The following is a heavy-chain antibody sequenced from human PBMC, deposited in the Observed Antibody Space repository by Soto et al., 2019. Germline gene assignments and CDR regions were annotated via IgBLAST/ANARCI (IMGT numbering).Heavy chain of an antibody. J-gene: IGHJ6*02. CDR3: ARDSARHCTNGVCDRYYYYYGMDV. Sequence: PVGSLRLSCAASGFTFSSYSMNWVRQAPGKGLEWVSYISSSSSTIYYADSVKGRFTISRDNSKNTLYLQMNSLRAEDTAVYYCARDSARHCTNGVCDRYYYYYGMDVWGQGTTVTVSS. D-gene: IGHD2-8*01. CDR2: ISSSSSTI. V-gene: IGHV3-48*01. CDR1: GFTFSSYS.